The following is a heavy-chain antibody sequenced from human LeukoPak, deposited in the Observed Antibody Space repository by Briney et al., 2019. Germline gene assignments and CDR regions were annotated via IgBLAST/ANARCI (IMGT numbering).Heavy chain of an antibody. CDR3: ARVSPREGGWFYYYYYYGMDV. J-gene: IGHJ6*02. Sequence: ASVKVSCKTSGYTFTRYDINWVRQATGHEREWVGWINPNRGNTGYTHKCQGTVTMTRTSSISTTYMELSSLRSEDTAVYYCARVSPREGGWFYYYYYYGMDVWGQGTTVTVSS. CDR1: GYTFTRYD. CDR2: INPNRGNT. V-gene: IGHV1-8*01. D-gene: IGHD6-19*01.